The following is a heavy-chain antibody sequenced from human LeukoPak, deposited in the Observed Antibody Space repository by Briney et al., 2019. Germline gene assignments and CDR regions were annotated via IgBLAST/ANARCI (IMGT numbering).Heavy chain of an antibody. CDR3: ARALGSGSNDC. J-gene: IGHJ4*02. Sequence: GGSLRLSCAASGFTFSRSWMSWVRQAPGKGLEWVANIKQDGSEKDYVDSVKGRFTISRDNAKNSLYLQMYSLRAEDTAVYYCARALGSGSNDCWGQGTVVTVSS. CDR2: IKQDGSEK. CDR1: GFTFSRSW. D-gene: IGHD3-10*01. V-gene: IGHV3-7*01.